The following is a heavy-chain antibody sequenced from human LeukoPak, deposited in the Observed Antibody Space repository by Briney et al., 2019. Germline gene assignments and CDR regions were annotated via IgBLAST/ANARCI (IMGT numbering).Heavy chain of an antibody. CDR2: INHSGST. CDR1: GGSFSGYY. Sequence: PSETLSLTCAVYGGSFSGYYWSWIRQPPGKGLEWIGEINHSGSTNYNPSLKSRVTISVDTSKNQFSLKLSSVTAADTAVYYCARAGPYIVGATRGPYYFDYWGQGTLVTVSS. D-gene: IGHD1-26*01. V-gene: IGHV4-34*01. CDR3: ARAGPYIVGATRGPYYFDY. J-gene: IGHJ4*02.